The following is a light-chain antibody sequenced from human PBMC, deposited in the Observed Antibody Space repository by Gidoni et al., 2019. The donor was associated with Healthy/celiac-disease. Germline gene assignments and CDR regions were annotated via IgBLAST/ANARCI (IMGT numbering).Light chain of an antibody. J-gene: IGLJ2*01. Sequence: QSVLTQPPSVSGAPGQRGTISCTGSSSNIGAGYDVHWYQQLPGPAPKLLIYGNSNRPSGVPDRFSGSKSGTSASLAITGLQAEDEADYYCQSYDSSHVVFGGGTKLTVL. CDR1: SSNIGAGYD. CDR3: QSYDSSHVV. V-gene: IGLV1-40*01. CDR2: GNS.